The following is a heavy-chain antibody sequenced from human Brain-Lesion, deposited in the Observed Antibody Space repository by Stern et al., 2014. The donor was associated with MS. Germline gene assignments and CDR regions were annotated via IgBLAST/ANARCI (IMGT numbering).Heavy chain of an antibody. CDR1: GYTFTSYD. CDR2: MNPDSGNI. Sequence: VQLVESGAEVKKPGASVKVSCKASGYTFTSYDVTWVRQAPGQGLEWMGWMNPDSGNIGYAQKFQGRVIMTRSTSISTAYMELTSLRSEDTAVYYCARRRQYYYGSWDYWGQGTLVTVSS. V-gene: IGHV1-8*01. D-gene: IGHD3-10*01. CDR3: ARRRQYYYGSWDY. J-gene: IGHJ4*02.